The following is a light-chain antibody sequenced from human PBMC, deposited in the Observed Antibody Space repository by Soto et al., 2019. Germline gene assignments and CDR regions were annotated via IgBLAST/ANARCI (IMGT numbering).Light chain of an antibody. Sequence: EIVLTQSPGTLSMSPGERATLSCRASQTLSTNSLAWYQQRPGQTPRLLIYAASTRDTDIPDRFNGSGSGTDFALTISRLEPEDFATYYCQQSYSTPRTFGPGTKVDIK. CDR3: QQSYSTPRT. J-gene: IGKJ3*01. V-gene: IGKV3-20*01. CDR2: AAS. CDR1: QTLSTNS.